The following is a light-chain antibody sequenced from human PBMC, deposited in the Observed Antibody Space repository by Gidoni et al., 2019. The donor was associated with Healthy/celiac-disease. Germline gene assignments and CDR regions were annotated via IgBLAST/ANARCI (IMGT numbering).Light chain of an antibody. J-gene: IGKJ3*01. CDR2: CAS. CDR3: QQYGSSPPFT. CDR1: PSVSSSY. Sequence: EIVLTQSPGTLSLSPGERATLSCRASPSVSSSYLAWYQQKPGQAPRLPLYCASSRATGIPGKFSGSGSGTDFTLTISRLEPEDFAVYYWQQYGSSPPFTFGPGTKVDIK. V-gene: IGKV3-20*01.